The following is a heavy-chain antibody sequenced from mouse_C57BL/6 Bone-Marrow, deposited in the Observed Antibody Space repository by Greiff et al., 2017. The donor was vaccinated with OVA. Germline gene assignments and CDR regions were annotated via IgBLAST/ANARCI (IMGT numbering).Heavy chain of an antibody. CDR3: ARGGNYYGSSYYFDY. CDR2: IDPSDSET. Sequence: QVQLQQPGAELVRPGSSVKLSCKASGYTFTSYWMHWVKQRPIQGLEWIGNIDPSDSETHYNQKFKDKATLTVDKSSSTAYMQLSSLTSEDSAVYYWARGGNYYGSSYYFDYWGQGTTLTVSS. J-gene: IGHJ2*01. V-gene: IGHV1-52*01. CDR1: GYTFTSYW. D-gene: IGHD1-1*01.